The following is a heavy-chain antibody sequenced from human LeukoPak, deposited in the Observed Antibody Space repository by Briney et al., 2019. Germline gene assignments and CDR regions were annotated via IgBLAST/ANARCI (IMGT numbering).Heavy chain of an antibody. D-gene: IGHD6-13*01. Sequence: ASVKVSCKASGYTFTGYYMHWVRQAPGQGLEWMGWINPNSGGTNYAQKFQGRVTMTRDTSISTAYMELSRLRSEDTAVYYCARSHSSSWYFTRSGIDYWGQGTLVTVSS. CDR2: INPNSGGT. CDR3: ARSHSSSWYFTRSGIDY. CDR1: GYTFTGYY. V-gene: IGHV1-2*02. J-gene: IGHJ4*02.